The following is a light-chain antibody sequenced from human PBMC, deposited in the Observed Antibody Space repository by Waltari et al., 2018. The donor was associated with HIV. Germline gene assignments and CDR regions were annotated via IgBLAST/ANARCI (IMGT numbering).Light chain of an antibody. Sequence: SYVLTQPPSVSVAPGQTARITCGGNNIGSKSVHWYQQKPGQAPVLVVYDDGDRPSGIPERFSGSNSGNTATLTISRVEAGDEADYYCQVWDSSSDLVVFGGGTKLTVL. CDR2: DDG. CDR3: QVWDSSSDLVV. J-gene: IGLJ2*01. CDR1: NIGSKS. V-gene: IGLV3-21*02.